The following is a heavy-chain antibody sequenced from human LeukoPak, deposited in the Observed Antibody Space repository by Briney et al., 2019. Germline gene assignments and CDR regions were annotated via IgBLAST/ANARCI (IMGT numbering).Heavy chain of an antibody. CDR1: GYSISSGYY. D-gene: IGHD6-19*01. V-gene: IGHV4-38-2*02. CDR3: ARVPDIAVAGTSWFDP. CDR2: IYHSGST. J-gene: IGHJ5*02. Sequence: SETLSLTCTVSGYSISSGYYWGWIRQPPGKGLEWIGSIYHSGSTYYNPSLKSRVTISVDTSKNQFSLKLSSVTAADTAVYYCARVPDIAVAGTSWFDPWGQGTLVTVSS.